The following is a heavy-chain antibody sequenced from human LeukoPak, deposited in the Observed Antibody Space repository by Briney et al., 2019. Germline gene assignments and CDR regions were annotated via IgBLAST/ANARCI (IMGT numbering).Heavy chain of an antibody. CDR3: AKKGDYDYGGPYYFDY. V-gene: IGHV3-23*01. J-gene: IGHJ4*02. CDR1: GFTFSSYG. Sequence: GGSLRLSCAASGFTFSSYGMAWVRQAPGKGLEWVSGMNGNGGRIYYADSVKGRFTISRDNSKNTLYLQMDSLRAEDTAVYYCAKKGDYDYGGPYYFDYWGQGTLVTVSS. D-gene: IGHD4-23*01. CDR2: MNGNGGRI.